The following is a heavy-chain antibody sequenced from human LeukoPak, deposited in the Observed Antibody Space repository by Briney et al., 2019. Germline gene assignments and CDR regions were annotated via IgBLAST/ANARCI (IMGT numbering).Heavy chain of an antibody. D-gene: IGHD1-1*01. CDR3: ARDRTDLFDY. CDR2: INSDGSST. CDR1: EFTFSTYW. Sequence: GGSLRLSCAASEFTFSTYWMHWVRQAPGKGLVWVSRINSDGSSTNYADSVKGRFTISRDNAKNSLYLQMNSLRAEDTAVYYCARDRTDLFDYWGQGTLVTVSS. J-gene: IGHJ4*02. V-gene: IGHV3-74*01.